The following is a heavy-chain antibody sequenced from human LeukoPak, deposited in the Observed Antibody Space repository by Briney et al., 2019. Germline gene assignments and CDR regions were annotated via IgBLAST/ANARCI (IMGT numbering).Heavy chain of an antibody. D-gene: IGHD6-6*01. CDR1: GGSFSGYY. CDR3: ARGRIAARPFDY. Sequence: SETLSLTCAVYGGSFSGYYWSWIRQPPGKGLEWIEEINHSGSTNYNPSLKSRVTISVGTSKNQFSLKLSSVTAADTAVYYCARGRIAARPFDYWGQGTLVTVSS. V-gene: IGHV4-34*01. J-gene: IGHJ4*02. CDR2: INHSGST.